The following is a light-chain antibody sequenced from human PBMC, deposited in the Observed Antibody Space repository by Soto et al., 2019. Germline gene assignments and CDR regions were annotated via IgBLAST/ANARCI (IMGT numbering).Light chain of an antibody. CDR3: QQYNSYST. J-gene: IGKJ1*01. V-gene: IGKV1-5*03. Sequence: QSTSSVSASEEDRVIISFRASQSISSWLAWYQQKPGKAPKLLIYKASSLESGVPSRFSGSGSGTEFTLTISSLQPDDFATYYCQQYNSYSTFGQGTNVDNK. CDR2: KAS. CDR1: QSISSW.